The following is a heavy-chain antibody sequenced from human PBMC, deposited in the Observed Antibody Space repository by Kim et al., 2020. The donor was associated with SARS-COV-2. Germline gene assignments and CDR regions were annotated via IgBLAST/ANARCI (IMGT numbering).Heavy chain of an antibody. CDR1: GFTFSNYA. V-gene: IGHV3-23*01. D-gene: IGHD1-26*01. CDR2: IGGSGGST. Sequence: GGSLRLSCAASGFTFSNYAMSWVRQAPGKGLEWVSVIGGSGGSTYYADSVKGRFTISRDDSKSTLYLQMDSLRAEDTAVYYCAKAPGSSSYSGGGHWGQ. CDR3: AKAPGSSSYSGGGH. J-gene: IGHJ1*01.